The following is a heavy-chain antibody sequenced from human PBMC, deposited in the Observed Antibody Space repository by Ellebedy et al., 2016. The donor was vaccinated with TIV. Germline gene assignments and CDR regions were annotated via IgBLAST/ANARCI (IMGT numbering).Heavy chain of an antibody. V-gene: IGHV3-30*18. D-gene: IGHD5-18*01. CDR2: ISYHGSNK. CDR3: ANLGRGQSNGFYYYAVDV. J-gene: IGHJ6*02. Sequence: GGSLRLSXAASGFTFSTYDMHWVRLAPGKGLEWVAYISYHGSNKYYTDSVKGRFTVSSNNAKNTLYLQMNSLRGDDTAVYYCANLGRGQSNGFYYYAVDVWGQGTTVTVSS. CDR1: GFTFSTYD.